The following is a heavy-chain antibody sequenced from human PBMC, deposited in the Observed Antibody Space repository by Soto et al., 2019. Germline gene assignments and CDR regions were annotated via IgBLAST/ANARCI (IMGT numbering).Heavy chain of an antibody. Sequence: QLQLQESGPGLVKPSETLSLTCTVSGGSISSSSYYWSWIRQPPGKGLEWIGSIYYSGSTYYNPSLKSRVTISVDTSKNQFSLKLSSVTAADTAVYYCARVDTATGGFDPWGQGTLVTVSS. D-gene: IGHD5-18*01. CDR1: GGSISSSSYY. J-gene: IGHJ5*02. CDR2: IYYSGST. CDR3: ARVDTATGGFDP. V-gene: IGHV4-39*01.